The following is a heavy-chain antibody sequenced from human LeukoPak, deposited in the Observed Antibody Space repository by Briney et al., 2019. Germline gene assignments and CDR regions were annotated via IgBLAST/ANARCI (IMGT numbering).Heavy chain of an antibody. J-gene: IGHJ4*02. CDR2: IYYSGST. CDR3: ARHTLNAAVIFYFDF. CDR1: GGSIISSSYY. V-gene: IGHV4-39*01. Sequence: PSETLSLTSTLSGGSIISSSYYWGWIRQPPGKGLEWIGSIYYSGSTYYNPSLKSRLTISVDTSKNQFSLKLSSVTAADTAVYYCARHTLNAAVIFYFDFWGQGTLVTVSS. D-gene: IGHD3/OR15-3a*01.